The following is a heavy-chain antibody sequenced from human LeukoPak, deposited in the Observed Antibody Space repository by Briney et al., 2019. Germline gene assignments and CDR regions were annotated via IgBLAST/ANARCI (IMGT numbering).Heavy chain of an antibody. J-gene: IGHJ6*02. D-gene: IGHD2-2*01. V-gene: IGHV3-21*01. CDR3: AREPEYCSSTSCYDYYGMDV. CDR1: GFTFSSYS. CDR2: ISSSSSYI. Sequence: GGSLRLSCAASGFTFSSYSMNWVRRAPGKGLEWVSSISSSSSYIYYADSVKGRFTISRDNAKNSLYLQMNSLRAEDTAVYYCAREPEYCSSTSCYDYYGMDVWGQGTTVTVSS.